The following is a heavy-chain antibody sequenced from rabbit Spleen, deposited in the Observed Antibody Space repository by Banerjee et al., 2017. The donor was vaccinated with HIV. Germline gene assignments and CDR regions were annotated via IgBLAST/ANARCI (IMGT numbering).Heavy chain of an antibody. Sequence: QSLEESGGDLVKPGASLTLTCTASGFSFSSSYNMCWVRQAPGKGLEWIACIYCGSSGSTYYASWAKGRFTVSKTSSTTVTLQMTSLTAADTATYFCARDYADGWGSYDFGLWGPGTLVTVS. CDR2: IYCGSSGST. D-gene: IGHD4-1*01. V-gene: IGHV1S40*01. J-gene: IGHJ4*01. CDR3: ARDYADGWGSYDFGL. CDR1: GFSFSSSYN.